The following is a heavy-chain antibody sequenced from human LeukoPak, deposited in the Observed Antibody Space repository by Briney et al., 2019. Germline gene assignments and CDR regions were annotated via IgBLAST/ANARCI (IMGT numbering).Heavy chain of an antibody. Sequence: GGPLRLSCAASGFTFSSYGMHWVRQAPGKGLEWVAVIWYGGSNEYYADSVKGRFTISRDNSKNTLYLQMNSLRAEDTAVYYCARSYYYGSYYYYGMDVWGQGTTVTVSS. D-gene: IGHD3-10*01. CDR3: ARSYYYGSYYYYGMDV. J-gene: IGHJ6*02. CDR2: IWYGGSNE. CDR1: GFTFSSYG. V-gene: IGHV3-33*01.